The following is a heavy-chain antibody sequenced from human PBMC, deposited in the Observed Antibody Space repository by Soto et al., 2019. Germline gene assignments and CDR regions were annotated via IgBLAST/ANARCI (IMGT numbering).Heavy chain of an antibody. Sequence: QVPLVQSGTEVKKPGASVKVSCKASGYTFASYGLSWVRQAPGQGLQWVGWITTYNGDTNYAQMFQVRVTVTADTSTSFADMEMRSLRSDDTAVYLCARHSNGAGAYDYWGQGSLVTVSS. CDR2: ITTYNGDT. J-gene: IGHJ4*02. CDR1: GYTFASYG. V-gene: IGHV1-18*01. CDR3: ARHSNGAGAYDY. D-gene: IGHD2-8*01.